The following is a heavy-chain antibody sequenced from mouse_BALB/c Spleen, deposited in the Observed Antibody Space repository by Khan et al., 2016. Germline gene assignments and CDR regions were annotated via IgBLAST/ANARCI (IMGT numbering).Heavy chain of an antibody. V-gene: IGHV10-1*02. CDR2: IRSKSNNFAT. Sequence: EVQLVESGGGLVQPKGSLKLSCAASGFTFKTYAMNWVRQAPGKGLEWIARIRSKSNNFATYYADSVKDRFTISRDDSQTMLSLHMNTLQTEDTAMYYCVRDAYYPYALDYWGQGTSVTVSS. CDR1: GFTFKTYA. D-gene: IGHD1-1*01. J-gene: IGHJ4*01. CDR3: VRDAYYPYALDY.